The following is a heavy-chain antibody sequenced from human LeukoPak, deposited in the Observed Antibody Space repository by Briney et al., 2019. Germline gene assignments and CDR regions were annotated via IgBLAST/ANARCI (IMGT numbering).Heavy chain of an antibody. J-gene: IGHJ4*02. CDR3: ASSGYSGSPPRFDY. V-gene: IGHV1-69*05. Sequence: SVKVSCKASGGTFSSYAISWVRQTPGQGIEWMGGIIPIFGTANYAQKFQGRVTITTDESTSTAYMELSSLRSEDTAVYYCASSGYSGSPPRFDYWGQGTLVTVSS. D-gene: IGHD1-26*01. CDR1: GGTFSSYA. CDR2: IIPIFGTA.